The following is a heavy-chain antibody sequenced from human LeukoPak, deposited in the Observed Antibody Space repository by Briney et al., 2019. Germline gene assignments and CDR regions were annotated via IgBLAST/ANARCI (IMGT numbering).Heavy chain of an antibody. CDR2: IYHSGST. Sequence: SETLSLTCAVPGGSISSSNWWSWVRQPPGKGLEWIGEIYHSGSTNYNPSLKSRVTISVDKSKNQFSLKLSSVTAADTAVYYCARDGGGGYSYGYSYNWFDPWGQGTLVTVSS. J-gene: IGHJ5*02. D-gene: IGHD5-18*01. CDR3: ARDGGGGYSYGYSYNWFDP. CDR1: GGSISSSNW. V-gene: IGHV4-4*02.